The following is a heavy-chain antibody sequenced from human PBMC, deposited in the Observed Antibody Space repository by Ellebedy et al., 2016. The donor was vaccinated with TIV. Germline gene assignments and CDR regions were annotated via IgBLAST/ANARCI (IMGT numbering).Heavy chain of an antibody. J-gene: IGHJ6*02. Sequence: AASVKVSCKASGYTFTSYDINWVRQATGQGLEWMGWMNTNSGSTGYAQKFQGRVTMTMNTSMSTAYMELSSLRSEDTAVYYCARGRYSVYDWAPPYYNMHVWGQGTTVNVSS. V-gene: IGHV1-8*01. CDR1: GYTFTSYD. D-gene: IGHD5/OR15-5a*01. CDR3: ARGRYSVYDWAPPYYNMHV. CDR2: MNTNSGST.